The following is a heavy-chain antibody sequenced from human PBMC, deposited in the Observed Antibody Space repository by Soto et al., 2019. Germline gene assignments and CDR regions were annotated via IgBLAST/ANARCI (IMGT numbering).Heavy chain of an antibody. D-gene: IGHD3-10*01. J-gene: IGHJ6*02. CDR3: ARDRVTMVRGVLHYGMDV. V-gene: IGHV4-59*01. Sequence: NPSETLSLTCTVSGGSISSYYWSWIRQPPGKGLEWIGYIYYSGSTNYNPSLKSRVTISVDTSKNQFSLKLSSVTAADTAVYYCARDRVTMVRGVLHYGMDVWGQGTTVTVSS. CDR1: GGSISSYY. CDR2: IYYSGST.